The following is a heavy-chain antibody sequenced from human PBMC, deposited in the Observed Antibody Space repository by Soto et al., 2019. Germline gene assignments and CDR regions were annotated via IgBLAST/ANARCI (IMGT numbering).Heavy chain of an antibody. D-gene: IGHD5-18*01. CDR1: GFTFSSYW. CDR3: AGRLGIRPYDAFDI. J-gene: IGHJ3*02. CDR2: INSDGSST. V-gene: IGHV3-74*01. Sequence: TGGSLRLSCAASGFTFSSYWMHWVRQAPGKGLVWVSRINSDGSSTSYADSVKGRFTISRDNAKNTLYLQMNSLRAEDTAVYYCAGRLGIRPYDAFDIWGQGRMVTVSS.